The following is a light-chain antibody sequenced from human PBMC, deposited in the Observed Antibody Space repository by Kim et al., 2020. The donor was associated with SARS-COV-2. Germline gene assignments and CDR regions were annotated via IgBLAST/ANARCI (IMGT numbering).Light chain of an antibody. CDR2: GKN. V-gene: IGLV3-19*01. CDR3: NSRDSSGKV. J-gene: IGLJ3*02. CDR1: SLRSYY. Sequence: SVAWGQTVRITCQGDSLRSYYASWYQQKPGQAPVLVIYGKNNRPSGIPDRFSGSSSGNTASLTITGAQAEDEADYYCNSRDSSGKVFGGGTKLTVL.